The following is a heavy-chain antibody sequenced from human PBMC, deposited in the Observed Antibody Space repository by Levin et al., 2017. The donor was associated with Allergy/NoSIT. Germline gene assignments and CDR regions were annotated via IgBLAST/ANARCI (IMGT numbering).Heavy chain of an antibody. V-gene: IGHV3-23*01. J-gene: IGHJ4*02. CDR2: VSGSGDST. CDR3: AKDLRGGPPRYHDY. D-gene: IGHD1-26*01. CDR1: GFTFHNYA. Sequence: QAGGSLRLSCAASGFTFHNYAMNWVRQAPGKGLEWVSTVSGSGDSTYYADSVKGRFTISRDNSKNTLYLQMNTLRAADTAVYYCAKDLRGGPPRYHDYWGQGTLVSVSS.